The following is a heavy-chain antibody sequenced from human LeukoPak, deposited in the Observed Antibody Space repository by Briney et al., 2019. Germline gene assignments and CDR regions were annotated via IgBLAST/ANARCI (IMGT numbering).Heavy chain of an antibody. CDR3: AKTITMVAAYYYGMDV. D-gene: IGHD3-10*01. V-gene: IGHV3-23*01. CDR2: ISGSGGST. J-gene: IGHJ6*02. CDR1: GFTFSSYA. Sequence: GGSLRLSCAASGFTFSSYAMSWVRQAPGKGLEWVSAISGSGGSTYYADSVKGRFTISRDNSKNTLFLQMDSLRAEDTAVYYCAKTITMVAAYYYGMDVWGQGTTVTVSS.